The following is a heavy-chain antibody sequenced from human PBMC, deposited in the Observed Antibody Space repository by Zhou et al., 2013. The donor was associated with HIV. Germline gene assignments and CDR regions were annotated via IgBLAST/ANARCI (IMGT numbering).Heavy chain of an antibody. D-gene: IGHD3-10*01. J-gene: IGHJ4*02. V-gene: IGHV1-2*02. Sequence: QVQLVQSGAEVKKPGASVKVSCKASGYTFTGYYMHWVRQAPGQGLEWMGWMAPNSDVTNYAPKLQGRVTMTRDTSISTAYMELSSLRSDDTAVYFXCDLTVRVITWMYKWGQGTLVTVSS. CDR3: CDLTVRVITWMYK. CDR1: GYTFTGYY. CDR2: MAPNSDVT.